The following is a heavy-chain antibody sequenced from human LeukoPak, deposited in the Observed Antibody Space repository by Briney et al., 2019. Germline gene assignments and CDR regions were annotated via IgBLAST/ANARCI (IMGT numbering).Heavy chain of an antibody. CDR3: AREESGYSSGWYLSY. V-gene: IGHV1-69*13. CDR2: IIPIFGTA. Sequence: ASVKVSCKASGGTFSSYAISWVRQAPGQGLEWMGGIIPIFGTANYAQKFQGRVTITADESTRTAYMELSSLRSEDTAVYYCAREESGYSSGWYLSYWGQGTLVTVSS. CDR1: GGTFSSYA. J-gene: IGHJ4*02. D-gene: IGHD6-19*01.